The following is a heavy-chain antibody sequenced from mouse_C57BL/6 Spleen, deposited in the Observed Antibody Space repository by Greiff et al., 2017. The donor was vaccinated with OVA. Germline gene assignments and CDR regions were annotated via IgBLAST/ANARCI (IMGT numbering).Heavy chain of an antibody. V-gene: IGHV1-55*01. D-gene: IGHD1-1*01. Sequence: QVQLQQPGAELVKPGASVKMSCKASGYTFTSYWITWVKQRPGQGLEWIGDIYPGSGSTNYNEKFKSKATLTVDTSSSTAYMQLSSLTSEDSAVYYCALSYYGSSPKYFDVWGTGTTVTVSS. CDR2: IYPGSGST. J-gene: IGHJ1*03. CDR1: GYTFTSYW. CDR3: ALSYYGSSPKYFDV.